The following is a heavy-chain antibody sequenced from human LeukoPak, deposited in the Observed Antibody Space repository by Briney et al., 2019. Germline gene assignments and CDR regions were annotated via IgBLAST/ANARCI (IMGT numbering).Heavy chain of an antibody. CDR1: GFAFSNYW. CDR2: INIGGTST. CDR3: ARAPSEIGGYYPEYFRH. V-gene: IGHV3-74*01. D-gene: IGHD3-22*01. Sequence: TGGSLRLSCAASGFAFSNYWMHWVRQTPGKGLEWASRINIGGTSTDYADSVKGRFTISRDNAKNTVSLQMNSLRAEDTGVYYCARAPSEIGGYYPEYFRHWGQGTLVTVSS. J-gene: IGHJ1*01.